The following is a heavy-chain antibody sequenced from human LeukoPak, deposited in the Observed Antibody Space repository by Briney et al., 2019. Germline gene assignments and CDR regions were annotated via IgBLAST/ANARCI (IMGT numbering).Heavy chain of an antibody. V-gene: IGHV3-53*05. J-gene: IGHJ4*02. CDR1: GITVSTNY. Sequence: GGSLRLSCAASGITVSTNYMSWVRQAPGKGLEWVSIAFSDGRTFYADFVKGRFTISRDNAKNSLYLQMNSLRAEDTALCYCAKDIVGVVTTRFDYWGQGTPVTVSS. CDR2: AFSDGRT. CDR3: AKDIVGVVTTRFDY. D-gene: IGHD3-22*01.